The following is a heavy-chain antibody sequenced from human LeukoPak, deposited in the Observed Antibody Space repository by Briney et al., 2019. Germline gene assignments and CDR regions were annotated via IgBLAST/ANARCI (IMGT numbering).Heavy chain of an antibody. Sequence: ASVKVSCKASGYTFTSYGISWVRQAPRQGLEWMGWISAYNGNTNYAQKLQGRVTMTTDTSTSTAYMELRSLRSDDTAVYYCARDYCSGGSCHLGAFDIWGQGTMVTVSS. CDR1: GYTFTSYG. V-gene: IGHV1-18*01. CDR3: ARDYCSGGSCHLGAFDI. CDR2: ISAYNGNT. J-gene: IGHJ3*02. D-gene: IGHD2-15*01.